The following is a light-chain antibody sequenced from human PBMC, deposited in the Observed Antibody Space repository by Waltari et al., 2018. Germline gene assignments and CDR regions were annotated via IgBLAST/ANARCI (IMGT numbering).Light chain of an antibody. J-gene: IGKJ3*01. V-gene: IGKV4-1*01. CDR1: QNDLHSSNNKNY. CDR2: WAS. Sequence: DIVMTQSADSLAVSLGERATINRKSSQNDLHSSNNKNYLAWYQQKPGQPPKLLIYWASTRASGVPDRFSGSGSGTDFTLTISSLQAEDVAVYYCQQYYSTPLTFGPGTKVDIK. CDR3: QQYYSTPLT.